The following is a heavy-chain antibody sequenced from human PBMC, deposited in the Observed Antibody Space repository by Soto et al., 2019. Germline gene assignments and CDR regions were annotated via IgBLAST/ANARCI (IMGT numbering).Heavy chain of an antibody. CDR2: INPATGAA. Sequence: QLHLVQSGAVVKKPGASVTVSCSASGYPVTAYYMHWVRQAPGRGLEWMGGINPATGAAKYRRTFQGRVTMTRDTSTSTVFMELSGLTSEDTAVFYCARGGGVGVAGSAAFDMWGQGTLVTVSS. CDR3: ARGGGVGVAGSAAFDM. D-gene: IGHD3-3*01. CDR1: GYPVTAYY. J-gene: IGHJ3*02. V-gene: IGHV1-2*02.